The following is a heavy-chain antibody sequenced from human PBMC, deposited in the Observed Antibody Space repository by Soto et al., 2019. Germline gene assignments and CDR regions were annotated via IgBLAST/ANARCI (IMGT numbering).Heavy chain of an antibody. CDR1: GFTFSSYD. CDR3: ARAEVGGAFDI. Sequence: GGSLRLSCAASGFTFSSYDMHWVRQATGKGLEWVSAIGTAGDTYYPGSVKGRFTISRENAKNSLYLQMYSLRAGDTAVYYCARAEVGGAFDIWGQGTMVTVSS. V-gene: IGHV3-13*01. D-gene: IGHD1-26*01. J-gene: IGHJ3*02. CDR2: IGTAGDT.